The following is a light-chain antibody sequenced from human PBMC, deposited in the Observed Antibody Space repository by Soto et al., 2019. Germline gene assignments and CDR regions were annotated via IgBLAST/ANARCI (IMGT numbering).Light chain of an antibody. CDR2: GAS. J-gene: IGKJ5*01. CDR3: QQYGSSLIT. V-gene: IGKV3-20*01. CDR1: QSVSSSY. Sequence: EIVMTQSPATLSVSPGERATLSCRASQSVSSSYLAWYQQKPGQAPRLLIYGASSRATGIPDRFSGSASRTDFTLTISRLEPEDFAVYYCQQYGSSLITFGQGTRLEIK.